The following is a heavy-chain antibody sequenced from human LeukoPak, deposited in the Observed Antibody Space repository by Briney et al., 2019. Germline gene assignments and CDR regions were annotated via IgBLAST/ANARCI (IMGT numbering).Heavy chain of an antibody. CDR2: ITSSSSYI. CDR3: ARDFGGYCSSSSCYLGWFDA. D-gene: IGHD2-2*01. J-gene: IGHJ5*02. Sequence: PEGSLRLSCAASGFTFSSYSMNWVRQAPGKGLEWVSSITSSSSYIYYADSVKGRFTISRDNAKNSLYLQMNSLRAEDTAVYYCARDFGGYCSSSSCYLGWFDAWGQGTLVTVSS. V-gene: IGHV3-21*01. CDR1: GFTFSSYS.